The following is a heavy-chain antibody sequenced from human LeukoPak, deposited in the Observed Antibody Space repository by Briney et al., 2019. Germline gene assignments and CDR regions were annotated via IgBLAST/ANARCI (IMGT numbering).Heavy chain of an antibody. V-gene: IGHV4-61*02. CDR2: FYNSEST. J-gene: IGHJ3*02. Sequence: PSETLSLTCTVSGGSISSGSYYWNWIRQPAGKGLEWIGRFYNSESTNYNPSLKSRVTISVDTSKNQLSLKLSSVTAADTAVYYCARDLGSESYNAYHIWGPGAMVTVSS. CDR1: GGSISSGSYY. D-gene: IGHD3-10*01. CDR3: ARDLGSESYNAYHI.